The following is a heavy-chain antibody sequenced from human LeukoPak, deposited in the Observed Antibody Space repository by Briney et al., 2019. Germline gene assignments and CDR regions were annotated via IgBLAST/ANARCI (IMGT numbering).Heavy chain of an antibody. J-gene: IGHJ4*02. Sequence: ASETLSLTCTVSGGSISSSSYYWGWIRRPPGKGLEWIGSIYYSGSTNYNPSLKSRVTISVDTSKNQFSLKLSSVTAADTAVYYCARADYYDSSGYYPSFDYWGQGTLVTVSS. CDR2: IYYSGST. D-gene: IGHD3-22*01. CDR3: ARADYYDSSGYYPSFDY. CDR1: GGSISSSSYY. V-gene: IGHV4-39*07.